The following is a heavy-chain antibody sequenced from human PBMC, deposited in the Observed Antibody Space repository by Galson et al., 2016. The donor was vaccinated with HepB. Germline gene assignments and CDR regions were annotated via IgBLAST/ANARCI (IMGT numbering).Heavy chain of an antibody. D-gene: IGHD1-26*01. CDR3: ARGWVGGSSIPPFDY. CDR2: VNPSDGNT. Sequence: SCKASGYTFITYFIHWVRQAPGQGLEWMGIVNPSDGNTAYTQKFQGRVAMTRDTSTNTVYMELSSLRSDDTGIYFCARGWVGGSSIPPFDYWGQGTLVTVSS. CDR1: GYTFITYF. J-gene: IGHJ4*02. V-gene: IGHV1-46*01.